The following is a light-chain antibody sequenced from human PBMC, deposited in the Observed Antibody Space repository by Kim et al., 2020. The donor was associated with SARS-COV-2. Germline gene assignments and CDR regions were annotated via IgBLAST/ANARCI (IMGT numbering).Light chain of an antibody. Sequence: EIVLTQSPGTLSLSPGEKATLSCRASQRIGSSYLAWYQQKAGQAPRLLINGASNRATGIPDRFSGSGSGTDFTLTIGRLEPEDFAVYYCQQFGSSPCTFGQGTNLEI. V-gene: IGKV3-20*01. J-gene: IGKJ2*02. CDR3: QQFGSSPCT. CDR2: GAS. CDR1: QRIGSSY.